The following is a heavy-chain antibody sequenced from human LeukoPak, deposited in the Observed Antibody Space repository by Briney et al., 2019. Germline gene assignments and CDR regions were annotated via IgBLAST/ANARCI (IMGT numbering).Heavy chain of an antibody. CDR2: IYYSGST. D-gene: IGHD3-3*01. Sequence: SETLSLTCTVSGGSISSYYWSWIRQPPGKGLEWIGYIYYSGSTNYNPSLKSRVTISVDTSKNQFSLKLSSVTAADTAVYYCARGNYDFWSGYYGYFDYWGQGTLDTVSS. CDR3: ARGNYDFWSGYYGYFDY. V-gene: IGHV4-59*01. CDR1: GGSISSYY. J-gene: IGHJ4*02.